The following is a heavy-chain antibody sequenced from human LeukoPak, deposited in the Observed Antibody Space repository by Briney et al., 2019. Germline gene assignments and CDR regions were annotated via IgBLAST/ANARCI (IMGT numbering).Heavy chain of an antibody. CDR1: GYSFIGYH. D-gene: IGHD6-6*01. CDR3: ARGGGSSSTYYYGMDV. J-gene: IGHJ6*02. Sequence: ASVKVSCKASGYSFIGYHMHWVRQAPGQGLEWMGWTNPNTGNTNYAQKLQGRVTMTTDTSTSTAYMELRSLRSDDTAVYYCARGGGSSSTYYYGMDVWGQGTTVTVSS. CDR2: TNPNTGNT. V-gene: IGHV1-18*01.